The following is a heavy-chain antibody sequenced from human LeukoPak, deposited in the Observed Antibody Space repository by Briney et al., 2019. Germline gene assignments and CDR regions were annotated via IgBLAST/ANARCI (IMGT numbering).Heavy chain of an antibody. Sequence: PGGSLRLSCAASGFTFSSYDMHWVRQATGKGLEWVSAIGTAGDTYYPGSVKGRFTISRENAKNSLYLQMNSLRAGDTAVYYCARSGDSYAFDIWGQGTMVTVSS. D-gene: IGHD2-21*02. CDR2: IGTAGDT. J-gene: IGHJ3*02. CDR1: GFTFSSYD. V-gene: IGHV3-13*01. CDR3: ARSGDSYAFDI.